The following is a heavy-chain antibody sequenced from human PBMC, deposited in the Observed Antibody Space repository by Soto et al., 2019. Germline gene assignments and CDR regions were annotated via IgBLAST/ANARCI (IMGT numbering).Heavy chain of an antibody. CDR3: ARDPSGWGLDS. D-gene: IGHD6-19*01. CDR1: GFTFNIYD. Sequence: GGSLRLSCAASGFTFNIYDMHWVRQPTGKGLEWVSAIGTAGDTHYSGSVKGRLTISRENAKNSLYLQMNSLRAEDTAVYYCARDPSGWGLDSWGQGTLVTVSS. J-gene: IGHJ4*02. V-gene: IGHV3-13*01. CDR2: IGTAGDT.